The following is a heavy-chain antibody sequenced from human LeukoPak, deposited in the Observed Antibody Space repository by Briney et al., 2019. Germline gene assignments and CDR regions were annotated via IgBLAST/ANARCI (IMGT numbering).Heavy chain of an antibody. Sequence: GGSLRLSCAASGFTFSSYAMHWVRQAPGKGLEWVAVISYDGSNKYYADSVKGRFTTSRDNSKNTLYLQMNSLRAEDTAVYYCARSSNWYSSGWYYFDYWGQGTLVTVSS. D-gene: IGHD6-19*01. CDR2: ISYDGSNK. CDR3: ARSSNWYSSGWYYFDY. CDR1: GFTFSSYA. J-gene: IGHJ4*02. V-gene: IGHV3-30-3*01.